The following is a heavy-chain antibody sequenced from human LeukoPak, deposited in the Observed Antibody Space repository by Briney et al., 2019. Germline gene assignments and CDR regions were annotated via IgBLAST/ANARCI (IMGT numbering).Heavy chain of an antibody. CDR2: IIPILGIA. CDR1: GGTFSSYA. CDR3: ARSWWLAETPDAFDI. D-gene: IGHD6-19*01. Sequence: ASVKVSCKASGGTFSSYAISWVRQAPGQGLEWMGRIIPILGIANYAQKFQGRVTITADKSTSTAYMELSSLRSEDTAVYYCARSWWLAETPDAFDIWGQGTMVTVSS. V-gene: IGHV1-69*04. J-gene: IGHJ3*02.